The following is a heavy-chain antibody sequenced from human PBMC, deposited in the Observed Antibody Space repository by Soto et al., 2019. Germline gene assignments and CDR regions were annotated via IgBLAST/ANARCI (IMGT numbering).Heavy chain of an antibody. CDR3: GRSGDDYGPYIDY. CDR1: GYSISSGYY. V-gene: IGHV4-38-2*01. CDR2: INRSGNT. J-gene: IGHJ4*02. D-gene: IGHD4-17*01. Sequence: SETLSLTCGVSGYSISSGYYWAWIRQSPGKGLEWVGSINRSGNTYYNPSLRSRVTISVDTSKNQLSLKLNSVTAADTAVYYCGRSGDDYGPYIDYWDQGTLVTVSS.